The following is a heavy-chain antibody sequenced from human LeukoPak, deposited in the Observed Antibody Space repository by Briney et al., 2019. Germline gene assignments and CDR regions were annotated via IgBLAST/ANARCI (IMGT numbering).Heavy chain of an antibody. D-gene: IGHD3-10*01. CDR1: GGSISSYY. J-gene: IGHJ4*02. CDR2: IYYTGST. CDR3: ARDSPNYYGSGSLKY. V-gene: IGHV4-59*06. Sequence: SGTLSLTCTVSGGSISSYYWSWIRQHPGKGLEWIGYIYYTGSTYYNPSLKSRVTISVDTTSKNHFSLKLSSVTVADTAVYYCARDSPNYYGSGSLKYWGQGTLVTVSS.